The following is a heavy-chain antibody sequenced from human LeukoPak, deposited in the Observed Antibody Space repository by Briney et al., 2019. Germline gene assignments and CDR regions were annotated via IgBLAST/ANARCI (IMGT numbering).Heavy chain of an antibody. J-gene: IGHJ4*02. V-gene: IGHV3-30*03. Sequence: GGSLRLSCAASGFTFSSYGMHWVRQAPGKGLEWVAVISYDGSNKYYADSVKGRFTISRDNSKNTLYLQMNSLRAEDTAVYYCARERGYMIVVDGFDYWGQGTLVTVSS. CDR1: GFTFSSYG. CDR3: ARERGYMIVVDGFDY. CDR2: ISYDGSNK. D-gene: IGHD3-22*01.